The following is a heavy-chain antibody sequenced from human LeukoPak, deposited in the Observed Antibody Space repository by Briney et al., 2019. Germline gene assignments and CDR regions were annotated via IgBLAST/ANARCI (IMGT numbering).Heavy chain of an antibody. CDR3: ATDLGYDSSGYYGEA. CDR1: GYTLTELS. D-gene: IGHD3-22*01. V-gene: IGHV1-24*01. Sequence: GASVKVSCKVSGYTLTELSMHWVRLAPGKGLEWMGGFDPEDGETIYAQKFQDRVTMTEDTSTDTAYMELSSLRSEDTAVYYCATDLGYDSSGYYGEAWGQGTLVTVSS. CDR2: FDPEDGET. J-gene: IGHJ4*02.